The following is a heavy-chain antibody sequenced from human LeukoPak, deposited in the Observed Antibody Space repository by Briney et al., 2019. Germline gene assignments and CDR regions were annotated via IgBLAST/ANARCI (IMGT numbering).Heavy chain of an antibody. CDR2: ISSSSSYI. J-gene: IGHJ6*03. V-gene: IGHV3-21*01. CDR1: GFTFSSYS. CDR3: ARSAGGNTGVYYYYYMDV. Sequence: GGSLRLSCAASGFTFSSYSMNWVRQAPGKGLEWVSSISSSSSYIYYADSVKGRFTISRDNAKNSLYLQMNSLRAEDTAVYYCARSAGGNTGVYYYYYMDVWAKGPRSPSP. D-gene: IGHD7-27*01.